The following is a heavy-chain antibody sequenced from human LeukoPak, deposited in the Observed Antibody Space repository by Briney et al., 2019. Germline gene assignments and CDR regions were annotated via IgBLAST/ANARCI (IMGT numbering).Heavy chain of an antibody. CDR2: TWYDGSNK. V-gene: IGHV3-33*08. CDR1: GFTFSSYE. D-gene: IGHD2-15*01. CDR3: ARAPRYCRGGSCYWTAFDI. Sequence: GGSLRLSCAASGFTFSSYEMNWVRQAPGKGLEWVAVTWYDGSNKYYADSVKGRFTISRDNSKNTLYLQMNSLRAEDTAVYHCARAPRYCRGGSCYWTAFDIWGRGTMVTVSS. J-gene: IGHJ3*02.